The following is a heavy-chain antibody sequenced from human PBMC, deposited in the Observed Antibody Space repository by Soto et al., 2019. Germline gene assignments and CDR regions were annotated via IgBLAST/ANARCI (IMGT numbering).Heavy chain of an antibody. J-gene: IGHJ6*02. V-gene: IGHV3-33*01. CDR2: IWYDGSNK. D-gene: IGHD3-9*01. Sequence: AVGSLRVSCGVSGFTFSSYGMHWVRQAPGKGLEWVAVIWYDGSNKYYADSVKGRFTISRDNSKNTLYLQMNSLRAEDTAVYYCARQHRDILTGLRWNGMDVWGQGTTVTVSS. CDR1: GFTFSSYG. CDR3: ARQHRDILTGLRWNGMDV.